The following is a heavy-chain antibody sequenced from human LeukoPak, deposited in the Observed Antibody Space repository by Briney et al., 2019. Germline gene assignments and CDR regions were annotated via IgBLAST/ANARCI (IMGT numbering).Heavy chain of an antibody. V-gene: IGHV4-34*01. CDR2: INHSGST. CDR3: ARGRRRCSGGSCYQLYYYYGMDV. J-gene: IGHJ6*02. CDR1: GGSFSGYY. Sequence: SETLSLTCAVYGGSFSGYYWSWIRQPPGKGLEWIGEINHSGSTNYNPSIKSRVTISVDTSKNQFSLKLSSVTAADTAVYYCARGRRRCSGGSCYQLYYYYGMDVWGQGTTVTVSS. D-gene: IGHD2-15*01.